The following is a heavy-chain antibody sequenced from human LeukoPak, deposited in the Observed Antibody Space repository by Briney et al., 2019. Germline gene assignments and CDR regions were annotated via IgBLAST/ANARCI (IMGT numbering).Heavy chain of an antibody. CDR2: IYSGGST. CDR1: GFTVRSNY. J-gene: IGHJ4*02. V-gene: IGHV3-66*01. D-gene: IGHD3-22*01. Sequence: GGALTLSCADSGFTVRSNYMSWLRQAPAKGLEWVSVIYSGGSTYYADSVKGRFTISRDNSKNTLYLQMNSMRAEDTAVYYCARTRPPYYYDSSGYYFDYWSQGTLVTVSS. CDR3: ARTRPPYYYDSSGYYFDY.